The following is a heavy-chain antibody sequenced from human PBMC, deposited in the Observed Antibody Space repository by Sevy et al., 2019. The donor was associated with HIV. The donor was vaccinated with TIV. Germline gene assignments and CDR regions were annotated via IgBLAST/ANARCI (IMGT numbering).Heavy chain of an antibody. V-gene: IGHV3-30*02. CDR3: GKAVGEYYDSRGYELYMDF. CDR2: IRYDGSNK. Sequence: GGSLRLSCAASGFTFSSYGMHWVRQAPGKGLEWVAFIRYDGSNKYYADSVKGRFTISRDNSKNTLYLQMNSLRAEDTAVYDWGKAVGEYYDSRGYELYMDFWGQGTTVTVSS. CDR1: GFTFSSYG. D-gene: IGHD3-22*01. J-gene: IGHJ6*03.